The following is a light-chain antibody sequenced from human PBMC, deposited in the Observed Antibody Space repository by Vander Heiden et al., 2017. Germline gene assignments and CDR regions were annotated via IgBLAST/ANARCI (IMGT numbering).Light chain of an antibody. CDR2: AAS. CDR3: QQLDSYPRVT. J-gene: IGKJ3*01. CDR1: QGISTY. Sequence: DIQLTQSPSFLSASVEDRVIITCRASQGISTYLAWYQQRPGKAPKLLIYAASTLQSGVPSRFSGSGSGTEFTLTINSLQPEDFATYYCQQLDSYPRVTFGPGTKVDI. V-gene: IGKV1-9*01.